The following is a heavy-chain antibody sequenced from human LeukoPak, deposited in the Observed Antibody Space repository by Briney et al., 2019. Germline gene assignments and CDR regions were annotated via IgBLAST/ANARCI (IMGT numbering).Heavy chain of an antibody. J-gene: IGHJ4*02. CDR1: GFTFSSYG. CDR2: ISYDGSNK. D-gene: IGHD2-15*01. Sequence: PGGSLRLSCAASGFTFSSYGMHWVRQAPGKGLEWVAVISYDGSNKYYADSVKGRFTISRDNSKNTLYLQMNSLRAEDTAVYYCAKAPPAVGILFDWGQGTLVTVSS. V-gene: IGHV3-30*18. CDR3: AKAPPAVGILFD.